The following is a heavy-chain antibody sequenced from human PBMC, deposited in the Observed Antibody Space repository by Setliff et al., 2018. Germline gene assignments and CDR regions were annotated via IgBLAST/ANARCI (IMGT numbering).Heavy chain of an antibody. Sequence: GESLKISCKASGYNFLDYWIGWVRQMPGKGLEWMGIIYPDDSDTRYSPSVQGPFTISADKSISTAYLQGSSLKASDTAFYYCARRRRFDSGGPRSPWYFDLWGRGTLVTVSS. CDR3: ARRRRFDSGGPRSPWYFDL. CDR1: GYNFLDYW. D-gene: IGHD3-22*01. CDR2: IYPDDSDT. J-gene: IGHJ2*01. V-gene: IGHV5-51*01.